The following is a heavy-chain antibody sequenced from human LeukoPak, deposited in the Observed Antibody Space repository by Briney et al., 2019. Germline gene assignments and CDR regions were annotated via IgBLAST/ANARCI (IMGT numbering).Heavy chain of an antibody. Sequence: GGSLRLSCAISGFTFSSYAVNWVRQAPGKGLEWVSAISGSDENTFYADSVKGRFTISRDSSKNTLYLQMNSLRAEDTAVYYCAKPYGSGTYYTDFYYGMDVWGQGTTVTVSS. J-gene: IGHJ6*02. D-gene: IGHD3-10*01. CDR2: ISGSDENT. CDR3: AKPYGSGTYYTDFYYGMDV. V-gene: IGHV3-23*01. CDR1: GFTFSSYA.